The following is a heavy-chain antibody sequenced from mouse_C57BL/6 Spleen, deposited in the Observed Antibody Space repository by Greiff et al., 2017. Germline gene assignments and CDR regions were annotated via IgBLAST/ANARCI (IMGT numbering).Heavy chain of an antibody. CDR1: GFTFTDYY. CDR3: ARYGYYGSSPWYFDV. V-gene: IGHV7-3*01. J-gene: IGHJ1*03. Sequence: EVKLLESGGGLVQPGGSLSLSCAASGFTFTDYYISWVRQPPGKALEWLGFIRNKANGYTTEYSASVKGRFTISRDNSQSILYLQMNALRAEDSATYYCARYGYYGSSPWYFDVWGTGTTVTVAS. CDR2: IRNKANGYTT. D-gene: IGHD1-1*01.